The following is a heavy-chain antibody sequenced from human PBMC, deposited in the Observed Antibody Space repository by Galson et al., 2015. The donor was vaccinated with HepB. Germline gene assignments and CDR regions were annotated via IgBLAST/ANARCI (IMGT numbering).Heavy chain of an antibody. CDR2: ISAYNGNT. D-gene: IGHD6-25*01. CDR3: ARDKERSYYYYGMDV. J-gene: IGHJ6*02. V-gene: IGHV1-18*01. CDR1: GYTFTSYG. Sequence: SVKVSCKASGYTFTSYGISWVRQAPGQGLEWMGWISAYNGNTNYAQKLQGRVTMTTDTSTSTAYMELRSLRSDDTAVYYCARDKERSYYYYGMDVWGQRTTVTVSS.